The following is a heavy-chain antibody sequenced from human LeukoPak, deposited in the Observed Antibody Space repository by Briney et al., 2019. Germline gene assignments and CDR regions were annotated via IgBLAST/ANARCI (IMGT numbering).Heavy chain of an antibody. CDR2: IYYSGNT. CDR1: GVSVSSSNSY. CDR3: ATIMVRGVIPDY. J-gene: IGHJ4*02. D-gene: IGHD3-10*01. V-gene: IGHV4-39*01. Sequence: PSETLSLTCTVSGVSVSSSNSYWGWIRQPPGKGLEWVGSIYYSGNTYYNASLKSQVSISIDTSKNQFSLRLTSVTAADTAVYYCATIMVRGVIPDYWGQGTLVTVSS.